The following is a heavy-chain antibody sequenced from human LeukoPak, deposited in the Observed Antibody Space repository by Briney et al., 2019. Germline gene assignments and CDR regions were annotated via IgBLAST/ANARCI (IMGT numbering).Heavy chain of an antibody. D-gene: IGHD4-17*01. CDR2: FDPEDGAT. CDR1: GYTLTELS. V-gene: IGHV1-24*01. CDR3: ATLLTMTTVTTILTYFDY. Sequence: ASVKVSCKVSGYTLTELSMHWVRQAPGKGLEWMGGFDPEDGATIYAQKFQGRVTMTEDTSTDTAYMELSSLRSEDTAVYYCATLLTMTTVTTILTYFDYWGQGTLVTVSS. J-gene: IGHJ4*02.